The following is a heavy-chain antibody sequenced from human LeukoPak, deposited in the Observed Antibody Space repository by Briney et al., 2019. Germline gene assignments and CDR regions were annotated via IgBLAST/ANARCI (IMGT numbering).Heavy chain of an antibody. J-gene: IGHJ6*02. CDR1: GFTLSTSA. CDR2: IGGSGDTT. CDR3: AKGKSSPHYYYYGMDV. V-gene: IGHV3-23*01. Sequence: PGGSLRLSCAASGFTLSTSAMNWVRQAPGKGLEWVSVIGGSGDTTYYADSVRGRFTISRDNFKNTLYLQMNSLTAEDTAIYYCAKGKSSPHYYYYGMDVWGQGTTVTASS.